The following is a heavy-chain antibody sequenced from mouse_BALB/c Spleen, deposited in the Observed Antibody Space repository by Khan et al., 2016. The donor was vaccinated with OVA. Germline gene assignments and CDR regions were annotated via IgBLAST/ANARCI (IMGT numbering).Heavy chain of an antibody. D-gene: IGHD2-14*01. Sequence: EVQLQESGAELGRPGSSVKLSCKTSGNIFTSYGIKWVKQRPGQGLEWIGYIYPGNGYTEYSEKFQGKATLTSDTSSNTAYMQLSSLTSEDSAIYVCTTAYYRYYFDYWGQGTTLTVSS. V-gene: IGHV1S134*01. CDR2: IYPGNGYT. CDR3: TTAYYRYYFDY. CDR1: GNIFTSYG. J-gene: IGHJ2*01.